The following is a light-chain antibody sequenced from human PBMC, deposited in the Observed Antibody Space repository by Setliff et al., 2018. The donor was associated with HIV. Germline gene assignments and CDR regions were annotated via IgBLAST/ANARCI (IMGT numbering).Light chain of an antibody. V-gene: IGLV2-14*03. CDR2: DVT. CDR1: SSDVGGYNY. Sequence: QSALTQPASVSGSPGQSITVSCTGTSSDVGGYNYVSWFQQHPGKAPELMIYDVTNRPSGVSNRFSGSKSGNTASLTISGLQAEDEADYYCSSYTSSGTPVFGTGTKVTV. CDR3: SSYTSSGTPV. J-gene: IGLJ1*01.